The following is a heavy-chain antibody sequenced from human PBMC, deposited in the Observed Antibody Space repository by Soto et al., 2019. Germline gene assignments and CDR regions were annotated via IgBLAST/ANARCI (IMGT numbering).Heavy chain of an antibody. D-gene: IGHD1-1*01. CDR1: GYTFTNYD. Sequence: QVQLVQSGAEVKKPGASVKVSCKASGYTFTNYDISWVRQATGQGLEWMGWMNPNSGYTGYAQKFQGRVTMTRTTSISTAYMELSSLRSEDTAVYYCARAERLWTTTEKKYYFDYWGQGTLVTVSS. CDR3: ARAERLWTTTEKKYYFDY. J-gene: IGHJ4*02. CDR2: MNPNSGYT. V-gene: IGHV1-8*01.